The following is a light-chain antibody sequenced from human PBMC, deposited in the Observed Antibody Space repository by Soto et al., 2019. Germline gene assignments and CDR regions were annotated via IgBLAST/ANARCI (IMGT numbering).Light chain of an antibody. CDR1: QSISSY. Sequence: DIQMTQSPSSLSASVGDRVTITCRASQSISSYLNWYQQKPGKAPKLLIYAASSLQSGVPSRFSGSGSGTDFTLTISSLQPEDSATYYCLQDYNYPRTFGQGTKLEIK. CDR3: LQDYNYPRT. CDR2: AAS. J-gene: IGKJ2*02. V-gene: IGKV1-39*01.